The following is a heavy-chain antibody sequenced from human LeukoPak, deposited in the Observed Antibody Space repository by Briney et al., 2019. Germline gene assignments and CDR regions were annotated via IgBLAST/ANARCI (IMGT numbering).Heavy chain of an antibody. Sequence: PGGSLRLSCAASGFTFSSYAMSWVRQAPGKGLEWVSAISGSGGSTYYADSVKGRFTISRDNSKNTLYLQMNSLRAEDTAVYYCARVGDSSGYYNYFDYWGQGTLVTVSS. D-gene: IGHD3-22*01. J-gene: IGHJ4*02. V-gene: IGHV3-23*01. CDR3: ARVGDSSGYYNYFDY. CDR2: ISGSGGST. CDR1: GFTFSSYA.